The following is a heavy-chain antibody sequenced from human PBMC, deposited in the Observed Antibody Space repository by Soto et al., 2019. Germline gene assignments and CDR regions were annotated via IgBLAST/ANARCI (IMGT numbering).Heavy chain of an antibody. CDR2: INSNGGST. D-gene: IGHD5-12*01. J-gene: IGHJ4*02. Sequence: EVQLVESGGGLVQPGGSLRLSCAASGFTFSSYAMHWVRQAPGKGLEYVSVINSNGGSTYYANSVKGRFTISRDNSKNTLYLQMGSLRAEDMAVDYCARTSGYAFDYWGQGALVTVSS. V-gene: IGHV3-64*01. CDR1: GFTFSSYA. CDR3: ARTSGYAFDY.